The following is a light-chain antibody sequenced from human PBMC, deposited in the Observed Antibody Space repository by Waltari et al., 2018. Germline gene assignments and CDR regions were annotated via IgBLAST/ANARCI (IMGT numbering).Light chain of an antibody. CDR1: QSVSRA. V-gene: IGKV3-20*01. CDR3: QHYLRLPVT. J-gene: IGKJ1*01. Sequence: EIVLTQSPGTLSLSLGERATVSCRASQSVSRALAWYQQKTGQAPRLLIYGASTRATGIPDRFSGSGSGTDFSLTISRVEPDDFAVYYCQHYLRLPVTFGQGTTVEI. CDR2: GAS.